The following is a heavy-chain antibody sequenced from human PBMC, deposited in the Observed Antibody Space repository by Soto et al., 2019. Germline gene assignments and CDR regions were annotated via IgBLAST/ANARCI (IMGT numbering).Heavy chain of an antibody. Sequence: QVQLVESGGGVVQPGRSLRLSCAASGFTFSNNGMHWVRQAPGKGLEWVAVIWYDGNKKYYADSVKGRFIISRDNSKKTVQLQMNSLGAEDAAVYYCARDWVQSGDGVDVWGQGTTVTVSS. D-gene: IGHD1-26*01. CDR2: IWYDGNKK. CDR3: ARDWVQSGDGVDV. J-gene: IGHJ6*02. CDR1: GFTFSNNG. V-gene: IGHV3-33*01.